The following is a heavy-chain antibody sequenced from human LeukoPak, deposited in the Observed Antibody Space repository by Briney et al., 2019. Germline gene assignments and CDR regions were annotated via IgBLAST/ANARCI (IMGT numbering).Heavy chain of an antibody. CDR1: GFTSSGYW. D-gene: IGHD5-24*01. CDR3: ASGRDGYNHYSDY. CDR2: IRHDGNEK. V-gene: IGHV3-7*01. Sequence: PGGSLRLSCVVSGFTSSGYWMSWVRQAPGKGLEWVANIRHDGNEKFYVDSVKGRFSIPRDNAKNSLYLQMNSLRAEDTAVYYCASGRDGYNHYSDYWGQGTLVTVSS. J-gene: IGHJ4*02.